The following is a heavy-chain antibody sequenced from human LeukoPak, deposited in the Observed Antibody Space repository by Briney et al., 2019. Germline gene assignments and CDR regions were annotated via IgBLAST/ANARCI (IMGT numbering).Heavy chain of an antibody. Sequence: GGSLRLSCAASGFTFNLYGMHWVRQAPGKGLEWVAFIRSDGGNQNYADSVKGRFTISRDNSKNTVSLEMNSLRVEDTAVYYCAKGITMVRGFLYYFDYWGQGTLVTVSS. D-gene: IGHD3-10*01. CDR3: AKGITMVRGFLYYFDY. V-gene: IGHV3-30*02. CDR2: IRSDGGNQ. J-gene: IGHJ4*02. CDR1: GFTFNLYG.